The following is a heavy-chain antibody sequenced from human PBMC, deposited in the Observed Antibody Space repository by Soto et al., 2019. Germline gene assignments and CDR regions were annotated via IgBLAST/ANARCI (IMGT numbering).Heavy chain of an antibody. V-gene: IGHV5-51*01. D-gene: IGHD2-8*01. Sequence: GESLKISCKSYGYSFTTYWIAWVRQMPGKGLEWMGIIYPGDSDTRYSPSFQGQVTMSVDKSNSTAYLHWSSLKASDTAMYYCARQGSNGAYYYYGMDVWGQGTTVTVSS. J-gene: IGHJ6*02. CDR3: ARQGSNGAYYYYGMDV. CDR1: GYSFTTYW. CDR2: IYPGDSDT.